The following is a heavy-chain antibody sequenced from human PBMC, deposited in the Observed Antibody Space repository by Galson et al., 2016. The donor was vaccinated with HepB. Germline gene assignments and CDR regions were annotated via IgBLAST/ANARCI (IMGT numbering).Heavy chain of an antibody. CDR3: ARRTGAHLDR. CDR2: VYHSGST. Sequence: TLSLTCTVSGDSISSGDYYWSWIRQSPGKGLEWIGYVYHSGSTSYNPSLRRRLIISVDTSKNQFFLSLNSVTVADTAIYFCARRTGAHLDRWGQGTLVTVSS. J-gene: IGHJ5*02. D-gene: IGHD1-26*01. V-gene: IGHV4-30-4*01. CDR1: GDSISSGDYY.